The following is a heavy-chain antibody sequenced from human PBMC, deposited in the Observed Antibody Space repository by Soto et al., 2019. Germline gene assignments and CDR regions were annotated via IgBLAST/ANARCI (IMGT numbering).Heavy chain of an antibody. CDR3: ASRGHCSNGQCHPFDY. V-gene: IGHV3-11*06. CDR1: DFSLSGFY. Sequence: GGSLRLSCVGSDFSLSGFYMSWVRQAPGKGLEWLSFISMSGSYKTYAASVEGRFTISRDNVKNILYLQMDSLRVEDTAVYYCASRGHCSNGQCHPFDYWGQGTQVTVSS. D-gene: IGHD2-8*01. J-gene: IGHJ4*02. CDR2: ISMSGSYK.